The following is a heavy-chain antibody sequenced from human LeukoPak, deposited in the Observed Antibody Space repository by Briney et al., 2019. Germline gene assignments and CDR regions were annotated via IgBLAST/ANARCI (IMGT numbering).Heavy chain of an antibody. V-gene: IGHV1-69*13. J-gene: IGHJ6*02. Sequence: SVKVSCKASGGTFSSYAISWVRQAPGQGLEWMGGIIPIFGTANYAQKFQGRVTITADESTSTAYMELSSLRSEDTAVYYCASRGGVDMATILSQYYYYYYGMDVWGQGTTVTVSS. CDR1: GGTFSSYA. CDR3: ASRGGVDMATILSQYYYYYYGMDV. D-gene: IGHD5-24*01. CDR2: IIPIFGTA.